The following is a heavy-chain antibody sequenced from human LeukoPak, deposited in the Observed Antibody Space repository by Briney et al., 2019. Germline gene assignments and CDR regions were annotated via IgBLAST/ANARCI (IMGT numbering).Heavy chain of an antibody. V-gene: IGHV1-18*01. Sequence: ASVNVSCKASGYTFTSYCISWVRQAPGQGLEWMGWISAYNGNTNYAQKLQGRVTMTTDTSTGTAYMELRSLRSDDTAVYYCARVYVGRVTYFDYWGQGTLVTVSS. J-gene: IGHJ4*02. D-gene: IGHD2-21*02. CDR2: ISAYNGNT. CDR3: ARVYVGRVTYFDY. CDR1: GYTFTSYC.